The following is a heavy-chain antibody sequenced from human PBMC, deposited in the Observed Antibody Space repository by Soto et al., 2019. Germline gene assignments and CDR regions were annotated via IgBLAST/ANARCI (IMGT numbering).Heavy chain of an antibody. V-gene: IGHV5-51*01. CDR2: IYPGDSDT. Sequence: GESLKISCKGSGYSFTSYWIGWVRQMPGKGLEWMGIIYPGDSDTRYSPSFQGQVTISADKSISTAYLQWSSLKASDTAMYYCSRALGYCSSTSCYYYYGMDVSGQGTTVTVS. D-gene: IGHD2-2*01. CDR3: SRALGYCSSTSCYYYYGMDV. CDR1: GYSFTSYW. J-gene: IGHJ6*02.